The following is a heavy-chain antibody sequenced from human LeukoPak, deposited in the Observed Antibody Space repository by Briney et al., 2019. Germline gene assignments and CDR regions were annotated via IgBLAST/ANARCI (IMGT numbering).Heavy chain of an antibody. CDR2: ISCSGGST. D-gene: IGHD6-19*01. CDR3: ANRFMAYISGWYRSHQFDY. CDR1: GLTFSSYA. V-gene: IGHV3-23*01. Sequence: PRGSLILSFAAPGLTFSSYAIRWGRQAPGRGLEWVSAISCSGGSTYYADSVRDRFRIPIDNSKNPLYLQMSSLRVEHASVYYGANRFMAYISGWYRSHQFDYWGQGTLVTVSS. J-gene: IGHJ4*02.